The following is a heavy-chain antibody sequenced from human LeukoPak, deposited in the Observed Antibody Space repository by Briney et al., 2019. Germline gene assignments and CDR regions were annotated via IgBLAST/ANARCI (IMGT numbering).Heavy chain of an antibody. CDR3: AAEIAEYCSSVNCYGGGLRFFDL. J-gene: IGHJ2*01. CDR1: GIRFNIHW. V-gene: IGHV3-7*01. CDR2: IKEDGSEK. D-gene: IGHD2-21*01. Sequence: GGSLRLSCAVSGIRFNIHWMSWVRQAPGKGLEWVANIKEDGSEKSYVQSVKGRFTISRDTAKKSLYLQMDSLRVEDTAVYYCAAEIAEYCSSVNCYGGGLRFFDLWGRGTPVTVSP.